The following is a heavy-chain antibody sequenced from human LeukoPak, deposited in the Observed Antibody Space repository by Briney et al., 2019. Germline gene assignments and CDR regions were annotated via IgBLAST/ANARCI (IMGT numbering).Heavy chain of an antibody. CDR2: IIPIFGTA. D-gene: IGHD3-9*01. J-gene: IGHJ4*02. Sequence: GASVKVSCKAFGGTFSSYVINWVRQAPGQGLEWMGRIIPIFGTANYAQKFQGRVTITTDESTSTAYMELSSLRSEDTAVYYCARDLEGLLFGGGDYDILGDWGQGTLVTVSS. CDR3: ARDLEGLLFGGGDYDILGD. V-gene: IGHV1-69*05. CDR1: GGTFSSYV.